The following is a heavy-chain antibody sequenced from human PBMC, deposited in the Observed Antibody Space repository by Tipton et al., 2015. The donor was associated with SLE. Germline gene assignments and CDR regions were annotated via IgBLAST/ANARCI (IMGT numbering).Heavy chain of an antibody. J-gene: IGHJ4*02. CDR2: VFYTGVT. CDR3: VRGTENNWKPRFDL. V-gene: IGHV4-59*11. D-gene: IGHD1-20*01. Sequence: TLSLTCTVSGVSISDHYWTWIRQPPGKGLEWIGYVFYTGVTNHNPSPKGRVTISIDTSKKLFSLKLSDVTAADTAVYYCVRGTENNWKPRFDLWGQGTLVAVSS. CDR1: GVSISDHY.